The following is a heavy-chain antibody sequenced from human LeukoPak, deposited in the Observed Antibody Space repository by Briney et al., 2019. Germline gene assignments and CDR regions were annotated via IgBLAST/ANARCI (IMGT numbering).Heavy chain of an antibody. CDR3: ARAFHGTSDYLDY. Sequence: GGSLRLSCAASGFTVSSNYMSWVRQAPGKGLEWVSVIYSGGYTYYADSVKGRFTISRDNSKNTLYLQMNSLRAEDTAVYYCARAFHGTSDYLDYWGQGTLVTVSS. CDR2: IYSGGYT. J-gene: IGHJ4*02. D-gene: IGHD1-26*01. CDR1: GFTVSSNY. V-gene: IGHV3-53*01.